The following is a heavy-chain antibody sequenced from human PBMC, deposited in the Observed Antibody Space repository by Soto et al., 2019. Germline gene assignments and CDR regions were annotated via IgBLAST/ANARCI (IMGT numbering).Heavy chain of an antibody. V-gene: IGHV1-18*01. D-gene: IGHD4-17*01. Sequence: GASVKVSCKASGYTFTSYGISWVRQAPGQGLDWMGWISAYNGNTNYAQKLQGRVTMTTDTSTSTAYMELRSLRSDDTAVYYCAREGGYGDYLDYLGYYFDYWGQGTLVTVSS. CDR2: ISAYNGNT. CDR1: GYTFTSYG. CDR3: AREGGYGDYLDYLGYYFDY. J-gene: IGHJ4*02.